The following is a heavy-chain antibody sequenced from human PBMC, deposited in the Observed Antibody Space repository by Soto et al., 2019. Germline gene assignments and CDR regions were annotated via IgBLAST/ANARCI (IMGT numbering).Heavy chain of an antibody. V-gene: IGHV1-18*01. CDR2: INTYNGNT. CDR3: AMVDVYVTPSPQDV. CDR1: GYTFTRYG. D-gene: IGHD3-16*01. Sequence: VKLVQSGAEVKNPGASVKVSGKASGYTFTRYGIGWARQAPGQGLEWMGWINTYNGNTNYAQNVQGRVTLTTDTSTSTAYMELRSLRSNDTAIYYCAMVDVYVTPSPQDVWGQGTTVIVSS. J-gene: IGHJ6*02.